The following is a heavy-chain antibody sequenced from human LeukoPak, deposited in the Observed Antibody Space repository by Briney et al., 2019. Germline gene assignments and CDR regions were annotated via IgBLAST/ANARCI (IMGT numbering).Heavy chain of an antibody. Sequence: TSETLSLTCAVYGGSFSVYYWSWIRQPPGKGLEWIGEINHSGSTNYNPSLKSRVTISVDTSKNQFSLKLSSVTAADTAVYYCARGWWIGYYGSGSTLYFDYWGQGTLVTVSS. V-gene: IGHV4-34*01. CDR3: ARGWWIGYYGSGSTLYFDY. CDR2: INHSGST. CDR1: GGSFSVYY. D-gene: IGHD3-10*01. J-gene: IGHJ4*02.